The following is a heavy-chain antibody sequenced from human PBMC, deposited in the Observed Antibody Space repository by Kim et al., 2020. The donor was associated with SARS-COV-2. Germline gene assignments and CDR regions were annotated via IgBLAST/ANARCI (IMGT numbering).Heavy chain of an antibody. D-gene: IGHD2-2*02. CDR2: INHSGST. CDR1: GGSFSGYY. J-gene: IGHJ6*03. CDR3: ARGVLRCSSTSCYTATHYYYYMDV. Sequence: SETLSLTCAVYGGSFSGYYWSWIRQPPGKGLEWIGEINHSGSTNYNPSLKSRVTISVDTSKNQFSLKLSSVTAADTAVYYCARGVLRCSSTSCYTATHYYYYMDVWGKGTTVTVSS. V-gene: IGHV4-34*01.